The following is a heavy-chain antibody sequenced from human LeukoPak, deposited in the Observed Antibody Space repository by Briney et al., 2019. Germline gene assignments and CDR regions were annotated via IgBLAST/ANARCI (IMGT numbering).Heavy chain of an antibody. CDR1: GFNFGDFA. D-gene: IGHD6-13*01. CDR2: INWSSAQI. J-gene: IGHJ4*02. Sequence: GGSLRLSCAASGFNFGDFAMNWVRQPPGKGLEWVSSINWSSAQIFYADSVKGRFTISRDSTKNSLYLEISGLRPEDTARYYCAKGSLSLAASAFDSWGQGTPVIVSS. V-gene: IGHV3-9*01. CDR3: AKGSLSLAASAFDS.